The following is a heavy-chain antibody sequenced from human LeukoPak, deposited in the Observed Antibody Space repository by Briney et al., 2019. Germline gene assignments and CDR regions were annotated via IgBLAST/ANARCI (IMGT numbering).Heavy chain of an antibody. D-gene: IGHD6-6*01. CDR1: GYSMKSGYY. Sequence: SETLSLTCTVSGYSMKSGYYWGWIRQSPGKGLEWMGSMFHSGSTYDNASLKSRVSISVDTSNNQFSLKLTSVTAADTAVYYCVRDAAHYMDVWGKGITVTVS. CDR2: MFHSGST. CDR3: VRDAAHYMDV. J-gene: IGHJ6*03. V-gene: IGHV4-38-2*02.